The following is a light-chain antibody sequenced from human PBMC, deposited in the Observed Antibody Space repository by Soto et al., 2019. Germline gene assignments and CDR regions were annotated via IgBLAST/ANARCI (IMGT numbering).Light chain of an antibody. CDR3: QQYKSWTSIT. Sequence: EIVMTQSPATLSVSPGERVTLSCRASETISSNLAWYQQKPGQAPSLLMYGASNRATGIPARFSGSGSGTEFALPISSLQSEDFAVYYCQQYKSWTSITFGQGTRLEI. CDR1: ETISSN. J-gene: IGKJ5*01. V-gene: IGKV3D-15*01. CDR2: GAS.